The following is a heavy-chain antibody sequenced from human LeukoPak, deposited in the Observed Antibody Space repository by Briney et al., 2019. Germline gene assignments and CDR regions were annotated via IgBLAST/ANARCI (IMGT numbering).Heavy chain of an antibody. D-gene: IGHD3-22*01. CDR2: IYYSGST. J-gene: IGHJ4*02. CDR1: GYSISSGYY. V-gene: IGHV4-38-2*02. Sequence: SETLSLTCTVSGYSISSGYYWGWIRQPPGKGLEWIGSIYYSGSTYYNPSLKSRVTISVDTSKNQFSLKLSSVTAADTAVYYCARAFSKVDSSGPYYFDYWGQGTPVTVSS. CDR3: ARAFSKVDSSGPYYFDY.